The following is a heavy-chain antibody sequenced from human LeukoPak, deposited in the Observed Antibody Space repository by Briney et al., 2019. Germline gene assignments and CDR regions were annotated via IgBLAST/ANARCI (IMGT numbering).Heavy chain of an antibody. CDR2: INPNSGGT. CDR3: ATGGPWDLLKY. CDR1: GYTFTGYY. Sequence: ASVKVSCKASGYTFTGYYMHWVRQAPGQGLEWMGWINPNSGGTNYAQKLQGRVTMTEDRSTDTAYMELSSLRSEDTAVYYCATGGPWDLLKYWGQGTLVTVSS. D-gene: IGHD3-9*01. J-gene: IGHJ4*02. V-gene: IGHV1-2*02.